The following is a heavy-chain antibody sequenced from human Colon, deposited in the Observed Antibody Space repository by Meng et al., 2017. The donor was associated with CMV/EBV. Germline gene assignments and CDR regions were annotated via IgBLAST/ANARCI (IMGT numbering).Heavy chain of an antibody. CDR1: LPPTGEG. J-gene: IGHJ4*02. CDR2: LYWDDDK. D-gene: IGHD3-10*01. CDR3: AHRPHWFQCNSGRIFDF. V-gene: IGHV2-5*02. Sequence: LPPTGEGVAWIRQPPGKALEWLALLYWDDDKAYSQSLKTRLTVTRDTSKNQVLLTLTNMEPTDTATYYCAHRPHWFQCNSGRIFDFWGQGALVTVSS.